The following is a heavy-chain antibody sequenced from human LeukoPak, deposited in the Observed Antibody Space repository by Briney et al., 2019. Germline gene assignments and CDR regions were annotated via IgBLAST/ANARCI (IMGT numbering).Heavy chain of an antibody. CDR1: GFTFSSYA. Sequence: GGSLRLSCAASGFTFSSYAMSWVRQAPGKGLEWVSTIGGSDGSTYYADSLKGRFTISRDNSKNTLYLQMNSLRAEDTAVYYCAPLGYCSDTSCSDTDYWGQGTLVTVSS. V-gene: IGHV3-23*01. J-gene: IGHJ4*02. CDR3: APLGYCSDTSCSDTDY. D-gene: IGHD2-2*01. CDR2: IGGSDGST.